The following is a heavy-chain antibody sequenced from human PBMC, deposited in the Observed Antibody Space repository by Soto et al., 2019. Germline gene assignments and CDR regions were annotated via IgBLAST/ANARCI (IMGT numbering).Heavy chain of an antibody. Sequence: SETLALICAVSGGSISSGGYSWSWIRQPPGKGLEWSGYIYHSGSTYYNPSLKSRVTISVDTSKNQFSLKLSSVTAEDTAVYYCARHNYDGSGYYYHYYGMDVWGQGTTVTVSS. CDR2: IYHSGST. D-gene: IGHD3-22*01. J-gene: IGHJ6*02. CDR1: GGSISSGGYS. V-gene: IGHV4-30-2*01. CDR3: ARHNYDGSGYYYHYYGMDV.